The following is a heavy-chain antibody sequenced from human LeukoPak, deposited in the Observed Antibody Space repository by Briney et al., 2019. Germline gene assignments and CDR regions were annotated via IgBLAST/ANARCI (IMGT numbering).Heavy chain of an antibody. CDR3: AKGHSPHLELAAAGYYFDY. CDR1: GFTFSSYA. CDR2: ISGSGGST. J-gene: IGHJ4*02. V-gene: IGHV3-23*01. Sequence: GGSLRLSCAASGFTFSSYATSWVRQAPGKGLEWVSGISGSGGSTYYAGSVKGRFTISRGNSENTMYLQMNSLRAEDTAVYYCAKGHSPHLELAAAGYYFDYWGQGTLVTVSS. D-gene: IGHD6-13*01.